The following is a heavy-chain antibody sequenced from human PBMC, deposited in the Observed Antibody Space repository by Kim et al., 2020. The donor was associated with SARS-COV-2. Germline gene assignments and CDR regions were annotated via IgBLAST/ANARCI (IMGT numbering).Heavy chain of an antibody. V-gene: IGHV3-11*01. CDR2: ISSSGSTI. CDR3: ARCSWNDPRSVMDV. Sequence: GGSLRLSCAASGFTFSDYYMSWIRQAPGKGLEWVSYISSSGSTIYYADSVKGRFTISRDNAKNSLYLQMNSLRAEDTAVYCCARCSWNDPRSVMDVWGQGTTVTVSS. D-gene: IGHD1-1*01. CDR1: GFTFSDYY. J-gene: IGHJ6*02.